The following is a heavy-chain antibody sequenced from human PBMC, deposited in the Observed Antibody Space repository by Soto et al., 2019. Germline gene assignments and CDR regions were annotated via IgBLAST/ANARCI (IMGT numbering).Heavy chain of an antibody. V-gene: IGHV2-5*02. CDR1: GFSLPTDRVG. CDR2: IYWDDTK. J-gene: IGHJ4*02. D-gene: IGHD1-26*01. CDR3: AHAYGGRSLY. Sequence: QITLKESGPTLVKPTQTLTLTCTFSGFSLPTDRVGVGWIRQPPGKALEWLAVIYWDDTKTYRPSLKSRLTITKDTSKNQVALTMTDMDPVDTAPYYCAHAYGGRSLYWGQGTPVTVSS.